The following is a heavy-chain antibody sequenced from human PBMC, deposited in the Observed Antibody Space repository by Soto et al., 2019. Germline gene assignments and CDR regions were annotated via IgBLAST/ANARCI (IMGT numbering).Heavy chain of an antibody. CDR1: GFTFSDYY. J-gene: IGHJ6*02. CDR2: ISSSGSTI. V-gene: IGHV3-11*01. CDR3: ARFAPEGYSSSWYSARYYGMDV. Sequence: GGSLRLSCAASGFTFSDYYMSWIRQAPGKGLEWVSYISSSGSTIYYADSGKGRFTISRDNAKNSLYLQMNSLRAEDTAVYYCARFAPEGYSSSWYSARYYGMDVWGQGTTVTVSS. D-gene: IGHD6-13*01.